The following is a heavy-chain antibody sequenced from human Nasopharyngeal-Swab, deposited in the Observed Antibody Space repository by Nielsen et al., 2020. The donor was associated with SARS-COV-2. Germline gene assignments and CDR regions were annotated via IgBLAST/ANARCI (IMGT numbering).Heavy chain of an antibody. CDR3: AKDYYDSSGYHPDAFDI. Sequence: GGSLRLSCAAPGFTFSSYAMSWVRQAPGKGLEWVSAISGSGGSTYHADSVKGRFTISRDNSKNTLYLQMNSLRAEDTAVYYCAKDYYDSSGYHPDAFDIWGQGTMVTVSS. V-gene: IGHV3-23*01. CDR1: GFTFSSYA. CDR2: ISGSGGST. D-gene: IGHD3-22*01. J-gene: IGHJ3*02.